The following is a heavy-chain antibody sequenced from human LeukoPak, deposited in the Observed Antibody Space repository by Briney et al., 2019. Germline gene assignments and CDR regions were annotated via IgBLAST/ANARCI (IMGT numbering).Heavy chain of an antibody. CDR3: AKDRVPRDAFDI. J-gene: IGHJ3*02. D-gene: IGHD3-10*01. CDR2: IWYDGSNK. CDR1: GFNFSSYG. Sequence: GGSLRLSCAASGFNFSSYGMHWVRQAPGKGLEWVAVIWYDGSNKYYADSVKGRFTISRDNSKNTLYLQMNSLRAEDTAVYYCAKDRVPRDAFDIWGQGTMVTVSS. V-gene: IGHV3-30*02.